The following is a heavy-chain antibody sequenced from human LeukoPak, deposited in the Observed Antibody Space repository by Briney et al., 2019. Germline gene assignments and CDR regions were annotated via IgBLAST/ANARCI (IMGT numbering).Heavy chain of an antibody. J-gene: IGHJ4*02. CDR3: AKDEATSGGGLAS. Sequence: GGSLRLSCAASGFTVSGTHMSWVRQAPGKGLEWVSAMYTGGTTYYADSVMGRFTVSRDNSRDTVFLHMNSLRVDDTAVYYCAKDEATSGGGLASWGQGTLVTVSS. CDR1: GFTVSGTH. CDR2: MYTGGTT. D-gene: IGHD3-16*01. V-gene: IGHV3-53*01.